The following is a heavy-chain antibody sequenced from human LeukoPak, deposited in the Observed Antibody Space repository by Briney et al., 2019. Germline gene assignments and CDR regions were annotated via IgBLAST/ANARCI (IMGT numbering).Heavy chain of an antibody. CDR3: ARDYYDSSGYYYEFDY. CDR1: GYTFTSYY. Sequence: ASVKVSCKASGYTFTSYYMHWVRQAPGQGLEWMGIINPSGGSTSYAQKFQGRVTITRDTSASTAYMELSSLRSEDTAVYYCARDYYDSSGYYYEFDYWGQGTLVTVSS. V-gene: IGHV1-46*01. J-gene: IGHJ4*02. CDR2: INPSGGST. D-gene: IGHD3-22*01.